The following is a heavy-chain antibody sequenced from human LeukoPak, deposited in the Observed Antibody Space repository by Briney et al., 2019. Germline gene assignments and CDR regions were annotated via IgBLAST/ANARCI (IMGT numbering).Heavy chain of an antibody. J-gene: IGHJ4*02. V-gene: IGHV4-39*01. CDR2: IYYSGSA. D-gene: IGHD3/OR15-3a*01. CDR3: ARQPGLAYFDY. Sequence: SETLSLTCTVSGGSISSSSYYWGWIRQPPGKGLEWIGSIYYSGSAYYNPSLKSRVTISVDTSKNQFSLKLSSVTAADTAVYYCARQPGLAYFDYWGQGTLVTVSS. CDR1: GGSISSSSYY.